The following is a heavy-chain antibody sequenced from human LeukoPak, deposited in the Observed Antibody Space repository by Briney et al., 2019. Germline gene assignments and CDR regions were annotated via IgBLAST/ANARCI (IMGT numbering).Heavy chain of an antibody. D-gene: IGHD3-3*01. V-gene: IGHV2-5*01. J-gene: IGHJ5*02. Sequence: SGPTLVKPTQTLTLTCTFSGFSLSTSGVGVGWIRQPPGKALEWLALIYLNDDKRYSPSLKSRLTITKDTSKNQAVLTMTNMDPVDTATYYCAQSSYYDFWSGYYEVWFDPWGQGTLVTVSS. CDR3: AQSSYYDFWSGYYEVWFDP. CDR2: IYLNDDK. CDR1: GFSLSTSGVG.